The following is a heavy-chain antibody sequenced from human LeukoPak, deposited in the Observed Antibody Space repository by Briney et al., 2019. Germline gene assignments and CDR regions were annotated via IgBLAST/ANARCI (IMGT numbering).Heavy chain of an antibody. V-gene: IGHV4-61*01. CDR1: GGSFSSGSYY. J-gene: IGHJ4*02. Sequence: KPSETLSLTCTVSGGSFSSGSYYWSWIRQPPGKGLEWIGYIYYSGSTNYNPSLKSRVTISVDTSKNQFSLKLSSVTAADTAVYYCARGADPSSSWPDYWGQGTLVTVSS. CDR3: ARGADPSSSWPDY. D-gene: IGHD6-13*01. CDR2: IYYSGST.